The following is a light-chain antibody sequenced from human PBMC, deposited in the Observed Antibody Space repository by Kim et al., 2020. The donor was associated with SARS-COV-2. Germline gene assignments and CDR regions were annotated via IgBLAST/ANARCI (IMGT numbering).Light chain of an antibody. V-gene: IGLV3-1*01. CDR2: QDS. CDR1: KLGDKY. J-gene: IGLJ2*01. Sequence: VSPEQTASITCSGDKLGDKYACWYQQKPGQSPVLVIYQDSKRPSGIPERFSGSNSGNTATLTISGTQAMDEADYYCQAWDSTHVVFGGGTQLTVL. CDR3: QAWDSTHVV.